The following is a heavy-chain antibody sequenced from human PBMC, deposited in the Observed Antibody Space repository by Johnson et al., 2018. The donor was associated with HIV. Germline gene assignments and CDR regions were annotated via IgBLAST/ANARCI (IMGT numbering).Heavy chain of an antibody. D-gene: IGHD3-22*01. CDR2: IRNDGRVT. J-gene: IGHJ3*02. Sequence: VQLVESGGGLIQPGGSLRLSCAASGFTVSNNYMSWVRQAPGKGLEWVSRIRNDGRVTTYADSVKGRFFIYIDNSKNALYPQMNSLRAEDTAVYYCTRGLDYYDSTGFRSASFDIWGQGTMVIVSP. V-gene: IGHV3-74*02. CDR1: GFTVSNNY. CDR3: TRGLDYYDSTGFRSASFDI.